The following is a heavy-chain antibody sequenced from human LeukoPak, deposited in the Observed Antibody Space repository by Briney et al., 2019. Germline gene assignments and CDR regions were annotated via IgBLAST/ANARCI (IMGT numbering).Heavy chain of an antibody. J-gene: IGHJ5*02. CDR2: ISSSSSYI. Sequence: PGGSLRLSCAASGFTFSSYSMTWVRQAPGKGLEWVSSISSSSSYIYYADSVKGRFTISRDNAKNSLYLQMNSLRVEDTAVYYCYGSGSYYNNWFDPWGQGTLVTVSS. V-gene: IGHV3-21*01. D-gene: IGHD3-10*01. CDR1: GFTFSSYS. CDR3: YGSGSYYNNWFDP.